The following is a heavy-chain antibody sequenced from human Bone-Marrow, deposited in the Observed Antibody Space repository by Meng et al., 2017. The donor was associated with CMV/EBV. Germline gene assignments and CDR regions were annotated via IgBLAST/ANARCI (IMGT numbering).Heavy chain of an antibody. J-gene: IGHJ4*02. V-gene: IGHV3-15*01. D-gene: IGHD1-26*01. Sequence: GGSLRLSCAASGFTFSNAWMTWVRQAPGKGLEWVGLIKSKPNGETTDYAAPVKGRFSVSRDDAKNTVYLQMNSLKIEDTAVYYCTTVKLGAFLNYWGRGTRVTGSS. CDR1: GFTFSNAW. CDR3: TTVKLGAFLNY. CDR2: IKSKPNGETT.